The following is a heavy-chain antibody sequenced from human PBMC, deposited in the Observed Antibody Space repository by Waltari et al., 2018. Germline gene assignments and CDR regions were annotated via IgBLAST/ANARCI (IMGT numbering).Heavy chain of an antibody. CDR2: IIPFFGTA. Sequence: QVQLVQSGAEVKKPGSSVKVSCKASGGTFSSYAISWVRQAPGQGLEWMGGIIPFFGTAIYAQKYQGRVTMTEDTSTDTAYMELSSLRSEDTAVYYCATVSVVSYYGMDVWGQGTTVTVSS. J-gene: IGHJ6*02. V-gene: IGHV1-69*13. CDR1: GGTFSSYA. CDR3: ATVSVVSYYGMDV. D-gene: IGHD2-21*01.